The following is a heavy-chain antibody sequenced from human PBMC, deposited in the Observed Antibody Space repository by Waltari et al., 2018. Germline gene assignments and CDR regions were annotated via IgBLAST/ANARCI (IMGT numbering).Heavy chain of an antibody. CDR1: GITFSSYW. CDR2: IKQDGSEK. CDR3: ARDFPKQLVEY. D-gene: IGHD6-13*01. Sequence: ELQPVESGGCLVQPGGSLRLPCAAAGITFSSYWMSWVRQAPGKGLEWVANIKQDGSEKYYVDSVKGRFTISRDNAKNSLYLQMNSLRAEDTAVYYCARDFPKQLVEYWGQGTLVTVSS. V-gene: IGHV3-7*01. J-gene: IGHJ4*02.